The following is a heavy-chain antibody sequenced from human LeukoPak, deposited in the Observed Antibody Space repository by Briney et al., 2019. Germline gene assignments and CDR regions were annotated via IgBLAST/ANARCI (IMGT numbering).Heavy chain of an antibody. CDR3: SRGPEGSGLRGA. V-gene: IGHV3-49*04. J-gene: IGHJ4*02. Sequence: QPGRSLRLSGTASGFTFGDYAMTWVRQAPGKGQEWVGYIRSKNYDGTTEYAASVKGRFTISRDDSKSIVYLQVNSLKTEDTAVYYCSRGPEGSGLRGAWGQGTLVTVSS. CDR2: IRSKNYDGTT. CDR1: GFTFGDYA. D-gene: IGHD2-15*01.